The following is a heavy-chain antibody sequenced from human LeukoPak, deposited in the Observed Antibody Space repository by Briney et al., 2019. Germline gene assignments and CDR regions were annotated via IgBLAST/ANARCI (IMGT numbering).Heavy chain of an antibody. J-gene: IGHJ6*03. Sequence: ASVKVSCKASGGTFSSYAISWVRQAPGQGLEWMGGIIPIFGTANYAQKFQGRVTITADESTSTAYMELSSLRSEDTAVYYRASGAGSGRLYYYYYMDVWGKGTTVTVSS. D-gene: IGHD1-26*01. CDR3: ASGAGSGRLYYYYYMDV. CDR2: IIPIFGTA. V-gene: IGHV1-69*13. CDR1: GGTFSSYA.